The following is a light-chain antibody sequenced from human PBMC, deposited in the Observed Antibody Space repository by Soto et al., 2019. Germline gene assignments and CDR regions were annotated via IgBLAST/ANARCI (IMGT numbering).Light chain of an antibody. V-gene: IGKV3-15*01. CDR2: GAS. J-gene: IGKJ1*01. Sequence: EIVMTQSTATLSVSPGERATLSCRASQSVRSNLAWYQQKPCQAPRLLIYGASTRATVIPARFSGSGSGTEFTLPISSLQSEDLAVYYCQQYNNWPPWTFGQGTKVEI. CDR1: QSVRSN. CDR3: QQYNNWPPWT.